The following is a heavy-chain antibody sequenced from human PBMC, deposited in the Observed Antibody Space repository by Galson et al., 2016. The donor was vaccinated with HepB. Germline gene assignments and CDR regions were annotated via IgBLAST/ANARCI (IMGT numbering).Heavy chain of an antibody. CDR3: ARPRADYYSYFGMNL. CDR2: ISNDGVSK. CDR1: GFQSNSYG. D-gene: IGHD6-25*01. V-gene: IGHV3-30*03. Sequence: SLRLSCAASGFQSNSYGMHWVRQAPGKGLEWVALISNDGVSKHYADSVKGRFSISRDDSKNTVFLQMGRLRVDDTAVYYCARPRADYYSYFGMNLWGQGTTVIVSS. J-gene: IGHJ6*02.